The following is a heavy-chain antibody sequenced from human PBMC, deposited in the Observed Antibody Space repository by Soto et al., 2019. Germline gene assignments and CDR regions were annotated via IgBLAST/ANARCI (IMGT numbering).Heavy chain of an antibody. CDR3: AKDPRGQWLRVLDY. J-gene: IGHJ4*02. V-gene: IGHV3-30*18. D-gene: IGHD6-19*01. Sequence: QVQLVESGGGVVQPGRSLRLSCAASGFTFSSYGMHWVRQAPGKGLEWVSVISYDGSNKYYADSVKGRFTISRDNSKNTLYLQMNSLRAEDTAVYYCAKDPRGQWLRVLDYWGQGTLVTVSS. CDR2: ISYDGSNK. CDR1: GFTFSSYG.